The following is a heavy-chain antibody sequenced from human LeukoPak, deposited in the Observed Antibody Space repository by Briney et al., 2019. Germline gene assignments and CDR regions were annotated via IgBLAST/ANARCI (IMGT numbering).Heavy chain of an antibody. J-gene: IGHJ4*02. CDR1: GFTFSSYS. D-gene: IGHD3-3*01. V-gene: IGHV3-48*01. Sequence: QPGGSLRLSCAASGFTFSSYSMNWVRQAPGKGLEWVSYISSSSSTIYYADSVKGRFTISRDNAKNSLYLQMNSLRAEDTAVYYCASSITIFGVVIHPDSWGQGTLVTVSS. CDR3: ASSITIFGVVIHPDS. CDR2: ISSSSSTI.